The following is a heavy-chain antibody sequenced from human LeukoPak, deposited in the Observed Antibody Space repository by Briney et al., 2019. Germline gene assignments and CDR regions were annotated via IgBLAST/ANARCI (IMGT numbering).Heavy chain of an antibody. Sequence: PGGSLRLSCAASGFTFSSYAIHWVRQAPGKGLEWVAVISYDGSNKYYADSVKGRFTISRDNSKNTLYLQMNSLRAEDTAVYYCAREGGSTGFLEWLSNKPLTYYFDYWGQGTLVTVSS. CDR1: GFTFSSYA. CDR2: ISYDGSNK. CDR3: AREGGSTGFLEWLSNKPLTYYFDY. J-gene: IGHJ4*02. V-gene: IGHV3-30-3*01. D-gene: IGHD3-3*01.